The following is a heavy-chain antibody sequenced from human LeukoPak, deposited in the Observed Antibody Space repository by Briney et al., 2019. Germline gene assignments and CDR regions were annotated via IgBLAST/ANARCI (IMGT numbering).Heavy chain of an antibody. Sequence: GGSLRLSCSASGFPFNTYAIHWVRQAPGKGLEYVAGISSNGDNTDFADSAKGRFTISRDNSKSTLFMQMNSLRAEDTAVYYCARAVDGYNYALYSLDYYYYGMDVWGQGTTVTVSS. CDR3: ARAVDGYNYALYSLDYYYYGMDV. CDR2: ISSNGDNT. V-gene: IGHV3-64*04. CDR1: GFPFNTYA. J-gene: IGHJ6*02. D-gene: IGHD5-24*01.